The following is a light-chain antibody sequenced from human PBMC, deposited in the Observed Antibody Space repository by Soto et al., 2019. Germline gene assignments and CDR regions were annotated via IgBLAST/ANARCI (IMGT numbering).Light chain of an antibody. J-gene: IGLJ3*02. Sequence: QSALTQPASVSGSPGQSITISCTGISSDVGGYNYVSWYQQHPGKAPKLMIYEVSNRPSGVSNRFSGSKSGNTASLTISGLQAEDEADYYCRSYTSSSTRVFGGRTKLTVL. CDR2: EVS. CDR3: RSYTSSSTRV. V-gene: IGLV2-14*01. CDR1: SSDVGGYNY.